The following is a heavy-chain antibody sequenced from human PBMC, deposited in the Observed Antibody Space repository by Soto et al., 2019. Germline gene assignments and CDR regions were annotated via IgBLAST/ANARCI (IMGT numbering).Heavy chain of an antibody. D-gene: IGHD3-9*01. CDR2: ISGSGGST. CDR1: GFTFSSYA. Sequence: PGGSLRLSCAASGFTFSSYAMSWVRQAPGEGLEWVSAISGSGGSTYYADSVKGRFTISRDNSKNTLYLQMNSLRAEDTAVYYCAKERTPRYYDILTGSSMDVWGQGTTVTVSS. V-gene: IGHV3-23*01. J-gene: IGHJ6*02. CDR3: AKERTPRYYDILTGSSMDV.